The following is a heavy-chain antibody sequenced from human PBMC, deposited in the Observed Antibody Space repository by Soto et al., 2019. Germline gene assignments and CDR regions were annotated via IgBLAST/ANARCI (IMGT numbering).Heavy chain of an antibody. D-gene: IGHD1-26*01. CDR2: INPDSGGT. J-gene: IGHJ4*02. Sequence: ASVKVSCKASGYTFTGYYMHWVRQAPGQGLEWMGWINPDSGGTNYAQKFQGRVTMTRDTSISTAYMELSRLRSDDTAVYYCARDSGSYSGGELDYWGQGTLVTVSS. V-gene: IGHV1-2*02. CDR1: GYTFTGYY. CDR3: ARDSGSYSGGELDY.